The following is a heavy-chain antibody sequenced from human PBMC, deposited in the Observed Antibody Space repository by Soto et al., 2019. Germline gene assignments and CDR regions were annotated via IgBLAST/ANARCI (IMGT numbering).Heavy chain of an antibody. V-gene: IGHV3-66*01. CDR1: GFTVSSNY. CDR2: IYSGGST. D-gene: IGHD6-19*01. Sequence: EVQLVESGGGLVQPGGSLRLSCAASGFTVSSNYMSWVRQAPGKGLEWVSVIYSGGSTYYADSVKGRLTISRDNSKNTLYLQMDSLRAEDTAVYYCARVGYISGWLYGMDVWGQGTTLTVSS. J-gene: IGHJ6*02. CDR3: ARVGYISGWLYGMDV.